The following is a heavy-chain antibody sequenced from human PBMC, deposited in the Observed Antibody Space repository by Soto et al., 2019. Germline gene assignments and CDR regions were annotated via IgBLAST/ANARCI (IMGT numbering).Heavy chain of an antibody. D-gene: IGHD5-18*01. Sequence: GESLKISCKGSGYSFTSYWIGWVRQMPGKGLEWMGIIYPGDSDTRYSPSFQGQVTISADKSISTAYLQWSSLKASDTAMYYFARWIQLWPQAAFDIRAQRTTVPVS. J-gene: IGHJ3*02. CDR3: ARWIQLWPQAAFDI. CDR2: IYPGDSDT. CDR1: GYSFTSYW. V-gene: IGHV5-51*01.